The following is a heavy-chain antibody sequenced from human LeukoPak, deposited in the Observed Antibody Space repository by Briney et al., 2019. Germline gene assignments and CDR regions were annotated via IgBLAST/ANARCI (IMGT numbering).Heavy chain of an antibody. CDR1: GGSFSGYY. D-gene: IGHD1-26*01. V-gene: IGHV4-34*01. CDR2: INHSGST. CDR3: ARGYVSTRARYSGSSRSFDY. Sequence: SETLSLTCAVYGGSFSGYYWSWIRQPPGKGLEWIGEINHSGSTNYNPSLKSRVTISVDTSKNQSSLKLSSVTAADTAVYYCARGYVSTRARYSGSSRSFDYWGQGTLVTVSS. J-gene: IGHJ4*02.